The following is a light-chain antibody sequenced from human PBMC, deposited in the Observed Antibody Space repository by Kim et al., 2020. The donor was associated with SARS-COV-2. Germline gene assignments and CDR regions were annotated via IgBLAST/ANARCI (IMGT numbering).Light chain of an antibody. Sequence: QSALTQPASVSGSPGQSITISCTGTSSDVGGYNYVSWYQQHPGKAPKLMIYDVSKRPSGVSNRFSGSKSGNTASLTISGLQAEDEADYYFSSYTSSSTSFGGGTQLTVL. CDR1: SSDVGGYNY. V-gene: IGLV2-14*01. CDR3: SSYTSSSTS. J-gene: IGLJ2*01. CDR2: DVS.